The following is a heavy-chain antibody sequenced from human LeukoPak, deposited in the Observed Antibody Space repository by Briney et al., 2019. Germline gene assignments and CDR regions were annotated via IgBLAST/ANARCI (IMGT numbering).Heavy chain of an antibody. V-gene: IGHV1-69*13. CDR1: GGTFSSYA. CDR3: ASWDRRLSRFDY. D-gene: IGHD1-14*01. CDR2: IIPIFGTA. Sequence: PGASVKVSCKASGGTFSSYAISWVRQAPGQGLEWMGGIIPIFGTANYAQKFQGRVTITADESTSTAYMELSSLRSEDTAVYYCASWDRRLSRFDYWGQGTLVTVSS. J-gene: IGHJ4*02.